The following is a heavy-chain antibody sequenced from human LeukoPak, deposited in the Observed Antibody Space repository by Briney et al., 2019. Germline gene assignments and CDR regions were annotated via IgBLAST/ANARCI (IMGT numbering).Heavy chain of an antibody. Sequence: GGSLRLSCAASGFTFSTYAMSWVRQAPGKGLEWVSAISGSGGSTYYADSVKGRFTISRDNSKNTLYLQMNSLRAEDTAVYYCARASSSGWYLHWGQGTLVTVSS. J-gene: IGHJ4*02. CDR3: ARASSSGWYLH. CDR2: ISGSGGST. D-gene: IGHD6-19*01. V-gene: IGHV3-23*01. CDR1: GFTFSTYA.